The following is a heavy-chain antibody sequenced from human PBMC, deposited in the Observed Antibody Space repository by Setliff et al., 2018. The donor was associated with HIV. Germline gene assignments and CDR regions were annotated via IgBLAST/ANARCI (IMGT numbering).Heavy chain of an antibody. J-gene: IGHJ3*02. CDR2: TFYSGST. Sequence: SETLSLTCTVSGASVSTTGYYWGWLRQSPGKGLQWVGTTFYSGSTYYNPSLESRVTISLDTSNNDFSLTLTSVTAADTALYFCATYLSDNYLDGAFDIWGRGTMVTVSS. CDR1: GASVSTTGYY. D-gene: IGHD3-3*01. V-gene: IGHV4-39*02. CDR3: ATYLSDNYLDGAFDI.